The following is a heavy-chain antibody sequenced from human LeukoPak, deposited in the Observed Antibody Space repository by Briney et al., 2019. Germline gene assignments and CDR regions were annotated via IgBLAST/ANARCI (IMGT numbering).Heavy chain of an antibody. J-gene: IGHJ4*02. CDR3: ASRIVVVPAANVDFDY. D-gene: IGHD2-2*01. CDR2: ICYSGST. CDR1: GGSISSGDYY. V-gene: IGHV4-30-4*08. Sequence: SETLSLTCTVSGGSISSGDYYWSWIRQPPGKGLECIGYICYSGSTYYNPSLKSRVTISVDTSKNQFSLKLSSVTAADTAVYYCASRIVVVPAANVDFDYWGQGTVVTVPS.